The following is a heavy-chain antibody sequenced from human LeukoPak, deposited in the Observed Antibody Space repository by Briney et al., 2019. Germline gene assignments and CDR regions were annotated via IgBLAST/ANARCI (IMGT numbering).Heavy chain of an antibody. CDR3: ARQDYGGATDYFDY. Sequence: SETLSLTCAVYGGSFSGYYWSWIRQPPGKGLEWIGYIYYSGSTNYNPSLKSRVTISVDTSKNQFSLKLSSVTAADTAVYYCARQDYGGATDYFDYWGQGTLVTVSS. D-gene: IGHD4-23*01. CDR1: GGSFSGYY. CDR2: IYYSGST. V-gene: IGHV4-59*08. J-gene: IGHJ4*02.